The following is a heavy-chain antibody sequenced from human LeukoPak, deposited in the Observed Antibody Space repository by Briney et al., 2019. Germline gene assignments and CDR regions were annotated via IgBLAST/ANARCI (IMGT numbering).Heavy chain of an antibody. Sequence: ASVKVSCKAPGFIFTRYYLHWVRQAPGQGLEYMGWINLNSGGTNYAQRFRGRVAMTRDTSISTAYMELSRLRSDDTAVYYCAREAYSGSYWGQGTLVTVSS. CDR2: INLNSGGT. CDR3: AREAYSGSY. J-gene: IGHJ4*02. D-gene: IGHD1-26*01. CDR1: GFIFTRYY. V-gene: IGHV1-2*02.